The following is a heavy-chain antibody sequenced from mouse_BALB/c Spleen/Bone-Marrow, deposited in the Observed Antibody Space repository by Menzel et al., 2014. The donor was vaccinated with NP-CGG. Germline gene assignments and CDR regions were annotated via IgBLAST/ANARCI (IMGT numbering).Heavy chain of an antibody. CDR3: ARDINYDIYWYFDV. Sequence: MLVESGGRLAQPGGSLRLSCSTFGFTFTDYYMSLVRQPPGKALEWLGFIRNKAKGYTSENSASVKGRFTISRDNSQSILYLQMNTLRAEDSATYYCARDINYDIYWYFDVWGAVTTVTVTS. D-gene: IGHD2-4*01. CDR2: IRNKAKGYTS. CDR1: GFTFTDYY. J-gene: IGHJ1*01. V-gene: IGHV7-3*02.